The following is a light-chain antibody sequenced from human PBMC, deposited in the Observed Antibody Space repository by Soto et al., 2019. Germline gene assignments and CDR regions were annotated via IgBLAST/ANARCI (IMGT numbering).Light chain of an antibody. CDR1: QGISTW. J-gene: IGKJ1*01. V-gene: IGKV1D-16*01. Sequence: DIQMTQFPSSVSASVGDRVNITCRASQGISTWLAWYQQKPERAPKSLIYGASRVQSGVPPRFSGSGSETDVTLTISGLQPEDVATYYCHQYDRYPRTFGQGTKVEIK. CDR2: GAS. CDR3: HQYDRYPRT.